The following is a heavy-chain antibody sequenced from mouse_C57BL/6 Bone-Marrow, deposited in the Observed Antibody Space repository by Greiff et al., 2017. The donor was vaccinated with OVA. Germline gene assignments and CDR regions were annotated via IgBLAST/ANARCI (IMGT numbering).Heavy chain of an antibody. CDR1: GFTFSNYW. Sequence: EVHLVESGGGLVQPGGSMKLSCVASGFTFSNYWMNWVRQSPEKGLEWVAQIRLKSDNYATHYAESVKGRFTISRDDSNSSVYLQMNNLRAEDTGIYYCNDGYSLDYWGQGTTLTVSS. CDR2: IRLKSDNYAT. D-gene: IGHD2-3*01. CDR3: NDGYSLDY. V-gene: IGHV6-3*01. J-gene: IGHJ2*01.